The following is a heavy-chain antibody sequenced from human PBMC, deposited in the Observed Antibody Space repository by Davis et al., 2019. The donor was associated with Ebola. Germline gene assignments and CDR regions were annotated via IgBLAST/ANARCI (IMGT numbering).Heavy chain of an antibody. Sequence: PGGSLRLSCAASGFTFSSYAMSWVRQAPGKGLEWVSAISGSGGSTYYADSVKGRFTISRDNSKNTLYLQMNSLRAEDTAVYYCAKLKYQLLPWADAFDIWGQGTMVTVSS. D-gene: IGHD2-2*01. CDR1: GFTFSSYA. V-gene: IGHV3-23*01. J-gene: IGHJ3*02. CDR2: ISGSGGST. CDR3: AKLKYQLLPWADAFDI.